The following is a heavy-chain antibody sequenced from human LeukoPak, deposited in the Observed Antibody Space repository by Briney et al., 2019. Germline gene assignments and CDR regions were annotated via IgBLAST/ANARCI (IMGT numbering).Heavy chain of an antibody. J-gene: IGHJ5*02. CDR2: IYDSGST. CDR3: AGHYVP. CDR1: GGSISSSNW. V-gene: IGHV4-39*01. D-gene: IGHD3-10*02. Sequence: SETLSLTCAVSGGSISSSNWWSWVRQPPGKGLEWIGSIYDSGSTYYNPSLKSRVTISVDTSKNQFSLKLNSVTAADTAVYYCAGHYVPWGQGTLVTVSS.